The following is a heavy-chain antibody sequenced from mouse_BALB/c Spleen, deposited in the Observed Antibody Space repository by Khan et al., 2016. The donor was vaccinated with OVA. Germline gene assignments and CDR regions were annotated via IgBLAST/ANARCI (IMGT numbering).Heavy chain of an antibody. Sequence: EVELVESGGGLVKPGGSLKLSCAASGFTFSSYAMSWVRQSPEKRLEWVASINSGGSFYYSDSVRGRFTISRDTARNILYLQMSSLKSEDKALYYCAGVHFYGSSHDYWYFDVWGAGTTVTVSS. CDR3: AGVHFYGSSHDYWYFDV. V-gene: IGHV5-6-5*01. CDR2: INSGGSF. J-gene: IGHJ1*01. D-gene: IGHD1-1*01. CDR1: GFTFSSYA.